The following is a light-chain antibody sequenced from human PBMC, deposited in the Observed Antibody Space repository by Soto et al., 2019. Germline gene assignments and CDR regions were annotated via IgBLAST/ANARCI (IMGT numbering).Light chain of an antibody. CDR1: QSVGNN. J-gene: IGKJ4*01. V-gene: IGKV3-11*01. CDR3: QQHANWPLT. Sequence: EIVLTQSPATRSLSPGERATLSCRASQSVGNNLAWYQQKPGQAPGLLIYEASTRATGIPARFSGSGSGTDFTLTISSLEPEDFAVYYCQQHANWPLTFGGGTKVDIK. CDR2: EAS.